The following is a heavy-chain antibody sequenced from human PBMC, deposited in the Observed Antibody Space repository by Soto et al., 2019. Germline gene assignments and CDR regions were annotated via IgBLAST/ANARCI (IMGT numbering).Heavy chain of an antibody. CDR2: INPNSGGT. D-gene: IGHD5-12*01. V-gene: IGHV1-2*04. Sequence: GASVKVSCKASGYTFTSYYMHWVRQAPGQGLEWMGWINPNSGGTNYAQKFQGWVTMTRDTSISTAYMELSRLRSDDTAVYYCARGEGRDGYNRNYYYYYGMDVWGQGTTVTVSS. CDR1: GYTFTSYY. CDR3: ARGEGRDGYNRNYYYYYGMDV. J-gene: IGHJ6*02.